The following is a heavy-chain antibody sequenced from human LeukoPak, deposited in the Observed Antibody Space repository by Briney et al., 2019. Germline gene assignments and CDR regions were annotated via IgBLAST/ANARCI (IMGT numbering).Heavy chain of an antibody. J-gene: IGHJ5*02. V-gene: IGHV1-3*01. D-gene: IGHD2-2*02. CDR3: ARDQVICSSTSCYRPFDP. CDR2: INAGNGNT. CDR1: GYTFTSYA. Sequence: GASVKVSCKASGYTFTSYAMHWVRQAPGQRLEWMGWINAGNGNTKYSQKFQGRVTITRDTSASTAYMELSGLRSEDTAVYYCARDQVICSSTSCYRPFDPWGQGTLATVSS.